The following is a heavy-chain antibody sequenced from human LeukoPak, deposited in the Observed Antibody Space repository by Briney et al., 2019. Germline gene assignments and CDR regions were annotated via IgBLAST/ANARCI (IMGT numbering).Heavy chain of an antibody. Sequence: SGGSLRLSCAASGFTFSSYSMNWVRQAPGKGLEWVSSISSSSSYIYYADSVKGRFTISRDNAKNSLYLQMNSLRAEDTAVYYCARGSEDIVVVPAAIEADYWGQGTLVTVSS. CDR3: ARGSEDIVVVPAAIEADY. D-gene: IGHD2-2*02. CDR2: ISSSSSYI. V-gene: IGHV3-21*01. CDR1: GFTFSSYS. J-gene: IGHJ4*02.